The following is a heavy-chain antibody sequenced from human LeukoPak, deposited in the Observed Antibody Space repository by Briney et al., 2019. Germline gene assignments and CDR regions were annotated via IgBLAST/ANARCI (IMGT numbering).Heavy chain of an antibody. CDR1: GFTFNDYY. Sequence: PGGSLRLSCAASGFTFNDYYMSWIRQAPGKGLEWIGEINHSGSTNYNPSLKSRVTISVDTSKNQFSLKLSSVTAADTAVYYCAREVGYMDVWGKGTTVTVSS. CDR2: INHSGST. V-gene: IGHV4-34*01. D-gene: IGHD2-2*01. J-gene: IGHJ6*03. CDR3: AREVGYMDV.